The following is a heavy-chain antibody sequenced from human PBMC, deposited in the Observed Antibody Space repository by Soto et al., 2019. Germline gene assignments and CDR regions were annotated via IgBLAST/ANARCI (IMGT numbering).Heavy chain of an antibody. CDR3: TTVREVPNPTAFDI. Sequence: EVQVVESGGGLVEPGGSLRLSCAASGFSFSNAWVNWVRQAPGKGLEWVGRIKGKGDGDARDYPAPVKGRFTVSRDDSKNTVYMQMNTLVTEDTATYSCTTVREVPNPTAFDIWGQGTMVTVSS. CDR2: IKGKGDGDAR. D-gene: IGHD1-26*01. CDR1: GFSFSNAW. J-gene: IGHJ3*02. V-gene: IGHV3-15*07.